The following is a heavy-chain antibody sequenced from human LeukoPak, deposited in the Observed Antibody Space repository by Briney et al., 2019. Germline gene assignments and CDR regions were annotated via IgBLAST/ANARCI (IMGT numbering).Heavy chain of an antibody. D-gene: IGHD2-15*01. Sequence: GGSLRLSCAASGFTFSRYGIHWVRQAPGKGLEWVAVISHDGSNNYYADSVKGRFTITRDNSKNTLYLQMISLRAEDTAVYYCAKDTCSGGSCYYYYGMDVWGQGTTVTVSS. J-gene: IGHJ6*02. CDR3: AKDTCSGGSCYYYYGMDV. CDR1: GFTFSRYG. CDR2: ISHDGSNN. V-gene: IGHV3-30*18.